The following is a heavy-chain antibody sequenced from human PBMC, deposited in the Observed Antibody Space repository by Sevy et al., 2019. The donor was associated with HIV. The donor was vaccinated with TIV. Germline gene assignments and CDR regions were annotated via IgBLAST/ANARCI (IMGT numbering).Heavy chain of an antibody. J-gene: IGHJ3*02. CDR3: ARQIVGAIYRYAFDI. D-gene: IGHD1-26*01. Sequence: ASVKVSCKASGGTFSSYAISWVRQAPGQGLEWMGRIIPIFGTANYAQKFQGRVTITADESTSTAYMELSSLRSEDTAVYYCARQIVGAIYRYAFDIWGQGTMVTVSS. CDR1: GGTFSSYA. V-gene: IGHV1-69*13. CDR2: IIPIFGTA.